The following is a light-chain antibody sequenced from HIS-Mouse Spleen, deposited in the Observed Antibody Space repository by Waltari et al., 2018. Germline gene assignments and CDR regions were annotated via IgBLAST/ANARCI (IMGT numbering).Light chain of an antibody. CDR2: LNSDGSP. CDR1: SGHSSYA. Sequence: QLVLTQSPSASASLGASVKLTCTLSSGHSSYAIAWHQQQPEKGPRYLMKLNSDGSPSKGDGIPDRFSGSSSGAERSLTISSLQSEDEADYYCQTWGTGIQVYGGGTKLTVL. J-gene: IGLJ2*01. CDR3: QTWGTGIQV. V-gene: IGLV4-69*01.